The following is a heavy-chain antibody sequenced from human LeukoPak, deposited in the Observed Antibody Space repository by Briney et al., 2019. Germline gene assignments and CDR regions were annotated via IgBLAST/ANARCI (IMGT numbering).Heavy chain of an antibody. Sequence: ASVTVSCKASGGTFSSYAISWVRQAPGQGLEWMGGIIPIFGTANYAQKFQGRVTIPADESTSTAYMELSSLRSEDTAVYYCAREVSGRVRGVIRGAYYYYYYMDVWGKGTTVTISS. CDR1: GGTFSSYA. V-gene: IGHV1-69*13. CDR3: AREVSGRVRGVIRGAYYYYYYMDV. J-gene: IGHJ6*03. D-gene: IGHD3-10*01. CDR2: IIPIFGTA.